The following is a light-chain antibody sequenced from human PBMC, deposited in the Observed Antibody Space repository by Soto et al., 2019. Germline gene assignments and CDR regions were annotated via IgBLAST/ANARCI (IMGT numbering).Light chain of an antibody. Sequence: EIVMTQSPATLSVSPGERATLSCRASQSVSTNLAWYQQKPGQAPRLLIYGAFTRATGIPARFSGSGSGTEFTLTISSLQSEDFAVYYCQHYVSLPLTFGGGTKVEIK. CDR1: QSVSTN. V-gene: IGKV3-15*01. J-gene: IGKJ4*01. CDR3: QHYVSLPLT. CDR2: GAF.